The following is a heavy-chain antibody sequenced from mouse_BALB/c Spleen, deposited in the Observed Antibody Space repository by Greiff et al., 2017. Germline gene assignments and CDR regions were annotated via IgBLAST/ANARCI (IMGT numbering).Heavy chain of an antibody. CDR2: ISYSGST. J-gene: IGHJ1*01. Sequence: EVQLVESGPGLVKPSQSLSLTCTVTGYSITSDYAWNWIRQFPGNKLEWMGYISYSGSTSYNPSLKSRISITRDTSKNQFFLQLNSVTTEDTATYYCARRDYYGSSYDWYFDVWGAGTTVTVSS. CDR3: ARRDYYGSSYDWYFDV. CDR1: GYSITSDYA. V-gene: IGHV3-2*02. D-gene: IGHD1-1*01.